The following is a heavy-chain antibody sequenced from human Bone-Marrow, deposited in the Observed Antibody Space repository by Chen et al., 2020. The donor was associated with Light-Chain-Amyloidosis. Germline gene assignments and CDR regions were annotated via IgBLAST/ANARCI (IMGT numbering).Heavy chain of an antibody. CDR2: INHSGST. V-gene: IGHV4-34*01. CDR3: ARGPTTYYYDSSGYGSLDY. CDR1: GGSFSGYY. D-gene: IGHD3-22*01. J-gene: IGHJ4*02. Sequence: QVQLQQWGAGLLKPSETLSLTCAVYGGSFSGYYWSWIRQPPGKGLEWIGEINHSGSTNYNPSLKSRVTISVDTSKNQFSLKLSSVTAADTAVYYCARGPTTYYYDSSGYGSLDYWGQGTLVTVSS.